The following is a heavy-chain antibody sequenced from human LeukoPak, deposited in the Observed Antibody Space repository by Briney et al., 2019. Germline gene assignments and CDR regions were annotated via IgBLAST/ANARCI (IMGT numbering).Heavy chain of an antibody. J-gene: IGHJ6*03. V-gene: IGHV4-4*07. CDR3: ARGRCGGDCYRLGPYYYMDV. CDR2: IYTSGST. CDR1: GGSISSYY. D-gene: IGHD2-21*01. Sequence: PSETLSLTCTVSGGSISSYYWSWIRQPAGKGLEWIGRIYTSGSTNYNPSLKSRVTMSVDTSKNQFSLKLSSVTAADTAVYYCARGRCGGDCYRLGPYYYMDVWGKGTTATVSS.